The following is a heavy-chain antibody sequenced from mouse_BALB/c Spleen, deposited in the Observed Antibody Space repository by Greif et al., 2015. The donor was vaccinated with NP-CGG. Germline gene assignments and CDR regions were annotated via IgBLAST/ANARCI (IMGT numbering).Heavy chain of an antibody. Sequence: VMLVESGPGLVAPSQSLSITCTVSGFSLTDYGVSWIRQPPGKGLEWLGVIWGGGSTYYNSALKSRLSISKDNSKSQVFLKMNSLQTDDTAMYYCAKQGGWLQGRYWYFDVWGAGTTVTVSS. D-gene: IGHD2-3*01. J-gene: IGHJ1*01. CDR2: IWGGGST. CDR1: GFSLTDYG. CDR3: AKQGGWLQGRYWYFDV. V-gene: IGHV2-6-5*01.